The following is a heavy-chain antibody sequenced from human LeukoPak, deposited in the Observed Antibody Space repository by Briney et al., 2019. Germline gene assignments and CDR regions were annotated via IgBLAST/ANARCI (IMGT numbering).Heavy chain of an antibody. CDR1: GFTFSDYS. V-gene: IGHV3-21*01. Sequence: GGSLRLSCAASGFTFSDYSMTWVRQAPGKGLEWVSSISSSSSYIYYADSLKGRFTISRDNAKKSLYLQMNSLRAEDTAVYYCARAPYYYYMGIWGKGTTVIVSS. CDR3: ARAPYYYYMGI. CDR2: ISSSSSYI. J-gene: IGHJ6*03.